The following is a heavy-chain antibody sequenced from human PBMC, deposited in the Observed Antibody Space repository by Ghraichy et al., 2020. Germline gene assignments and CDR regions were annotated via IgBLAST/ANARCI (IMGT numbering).Heavy chain of an antibody. CDR3: ARPSGHKELEGFGI. Sequence: SETLSLTCTVSGYSIRSGYFWGWVRQSPGKGLEWIGSVYHTGTTHHTPSLERRPTILVDTSMNHSSLKLRSVTAAATAVYYCARPSGHKELEGFGIWGRGTGVHVSS. CDR2: VYHTGTT. D-gene: IGHD1-1*01. J-gene: IGHJ3*02. V-gene: IGHV4-38-2*02. CDR1: GYSIRSGYF.